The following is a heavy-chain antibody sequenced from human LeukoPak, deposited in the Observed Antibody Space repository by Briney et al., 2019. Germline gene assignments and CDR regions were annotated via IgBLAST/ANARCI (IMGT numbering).Heavy chain of an antibody. CDR1: GFTFSDYY. V-gene: IGHV3-11*01. CDR3: ARRVVVVAATQTGYWYFDL. D-gene: IGHD2-15*01. J-gene: IGHJ2*01. CDR2: ISSSGSTI. Sequence: GGSLRLSCAASGFTFSDYYMSWIRQAPGKGLEWVSYISSSGSTIYYADSVKGRFTISRDNAKNSLYLQMNSLRAEDTAVYYCARRVVVVAATQTGYWYFDLWGRGTLVTVSS.